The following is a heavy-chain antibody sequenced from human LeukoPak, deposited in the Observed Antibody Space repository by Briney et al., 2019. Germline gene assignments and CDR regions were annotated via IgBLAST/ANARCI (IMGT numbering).Heavy chain of an antibody. CDR1: GFTFSSYA. J-gene: IGHJ5*02. CDR3: ARVLYDSSGYYYVPNWIDP. Sequence: PRGSLRLSCAASGFTFSSYAMSWVRQAPGKGLEWVSAISGSGGSTYYADSVKGRFTISRDNAKNSLYLQMNSLRAEDTAVYYCARVLYDSSGYYYVPNWIDPWGQGTLVTVSS. V-gene: IGHV3-23*01. CDR2: ISGSGGST. D-gene: IGHD3-22*01.